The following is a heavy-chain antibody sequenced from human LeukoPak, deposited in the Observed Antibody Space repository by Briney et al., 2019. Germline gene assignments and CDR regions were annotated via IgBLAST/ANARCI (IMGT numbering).Heavy chain of an antibody. V-gene: IGHV3-21*01. D-gene: IGHD2-8*01. CDR2: ISSSSSSI. CDR1: GGSISSGSYY. CDR3: ARVGLMVFAAAFDY. J-gene: IGHJ4*02. Sequence: PSETLSLTCTVSGGSISSGSYYWGWVRQAPGKGLEWVSSISSSSSSIYYADSVKGRFTISRDNAKNSLYLQMNSLRADDTAEYYCARVGLMVFAAAFDYWGQGTLVTVSS.